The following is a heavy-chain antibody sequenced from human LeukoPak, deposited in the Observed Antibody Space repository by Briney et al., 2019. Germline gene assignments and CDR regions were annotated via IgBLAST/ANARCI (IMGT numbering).Heavy chain of an antibody. D-gene: IGHD3/OR15-3a*01. CDR3: AKDRGDWDTNDAFDI. CDR1: GFTFSSYA. J-gene: IGHJ3*02. V-gene: IGHV3-23*01. CDR2: ISGSGGST. Sequence: GGSLRLSCAASGFTFSSYAMSWVRQAPGKGLEWVSAISGSGGSTYYADSVKGRFTISRDNSKNTLYLLMNSLRAEDTAVYYCAKDRGDWDTNDAFDIWGRGTMVTVSS.